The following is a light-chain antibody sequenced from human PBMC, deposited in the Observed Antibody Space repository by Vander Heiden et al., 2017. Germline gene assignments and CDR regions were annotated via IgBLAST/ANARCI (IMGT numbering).Light chain of an antibody. V-gene: IGKV1-39*01. CDR1: QSISSY. Sequence: DIQMTQSPSSLSASVGDRVTITCRASQSISSYLNWYQQKPGKAPKLLIYAASSLQSGVPSRFSGSGSARDFTLTISRLQPEDFATYYCRQSDSTPWAFGQGTKVEIK. CDR3: RQSDSTPWA. J-gene: IGKJ1*01. CDR2: AAS.